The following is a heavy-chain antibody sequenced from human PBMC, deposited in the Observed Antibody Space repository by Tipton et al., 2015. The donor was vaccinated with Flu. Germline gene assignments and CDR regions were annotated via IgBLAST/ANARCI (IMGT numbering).Heavy chain of an antibody. V-gene: IGHV3-66*01. CDR1: GFTVSSNY. Sequence: GSLRLSCAASGFTVSSNYMSWVRQAPGKGLEWVSVIYSGGSTYYADSVKGRFTISRDNSKNTLYLQMNSLRAEDTAVYYCARVLGGRGEVPYYYYYMDVWGKGTTVTVSS. D-gene: IGHD3-16*01. CDR3: ARVLGGRGEVPYYYYYMDV. CDR2: IYSGGST. J-gene: IGHJ6*03.